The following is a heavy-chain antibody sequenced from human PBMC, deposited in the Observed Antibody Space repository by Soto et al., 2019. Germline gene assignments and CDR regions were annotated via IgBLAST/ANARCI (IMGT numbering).Heavy chain of an antibody. CDR2: IRSKANSYAT. Sequence: EVPLVESGGGLVQPGGSLKLSFAASGFTFSGSAMHWVRQASGKGLEWVGRIRSKANSYATAYAASVKGRFTISRDDSKNTAYLQMNSLKTEDTAVYYCTRPTYYYGSGNKYYYYGMDVWGQGTTVTVSS. V-gene: IGHV3-73*02. CDR3: TRPTYYYGSGNKYYYYGMDV. CDR1: GFTFSGSA. J-gene: IGHJ6*02. D-gene: IGHD3-10*01.